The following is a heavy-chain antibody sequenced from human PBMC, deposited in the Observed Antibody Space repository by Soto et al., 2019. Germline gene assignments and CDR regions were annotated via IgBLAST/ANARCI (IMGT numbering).Heavy chain of an antibody. CDR1: GFNFGFFG. CDR3: ARGNLSFDFDS. V-gene: IGHV3-30*03. J-gene: IGHJ4*02. D-gene: IGHD1-26*01. Sequence: PGGSLRLSCAASGFNFGFFGMHWVRQVPGKGLEWVAFISGDGTNTQYADSVRGRFTLSRDYSRKTMYLQMDSLRDEDTALYYCARGNLSFDFDSWGLGTLVTVSS. CDR2: ISGDGTNT.